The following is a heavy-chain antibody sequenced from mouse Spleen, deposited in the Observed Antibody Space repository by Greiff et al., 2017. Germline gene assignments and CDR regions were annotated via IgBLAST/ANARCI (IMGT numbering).Heavy chain of an antibody. Sequence: DVKLVESGGDLVKPGGSLKLSCAASGFTFSSYGMSWVRQTPDKRLEWVATISSGGSYTYYPDSVKGRFTISRDNAKNTLYLQMSSLKSEDTAMYYCARGTTVVATNFDVWGTGTTVTVSS. D-gene: IGHD1-1*01. CDR3: ARGTTVVATNFDV. CDR1: GFTFSSYG. V-gene: IGHV5-6*02. CDR2: ISSGGSYT. J-gene: IGHJ1*03.